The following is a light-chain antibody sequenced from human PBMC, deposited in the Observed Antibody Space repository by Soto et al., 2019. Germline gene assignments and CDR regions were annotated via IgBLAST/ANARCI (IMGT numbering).Light chain of an antibody. J-gene: IGLJ2*01. V-gene: IGLV1-44*01. CDR2: TND. CDR3: ETWDDSLNGLV. CDR1: SSNIGSNN. Sequence: QSVLTQPPSASGTPGQRVTFSCSGSSSNIGSNNVNWYQQFPRTAPKLLIYTNDQRPSGVPDRFSGSKSGTSASLAISGLQSEDEADYYCETWDDSLNGLVFGGGTKLTVL.